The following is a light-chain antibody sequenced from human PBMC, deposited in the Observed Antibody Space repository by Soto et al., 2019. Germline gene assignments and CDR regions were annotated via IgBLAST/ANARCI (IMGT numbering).Light chain of an antibody. CDR1: QSVSSN. Sequence: EIVMTQSPATLSVSPGERATLSCRASQSVSSNLAWYQQKPGQAPRLLISGVSTRATGIPARFSGSGSGTAFTLTTSSRQSEDFAVYFCQQYYKGPPYTLGQGTKVASK. V-gene: IGKV3-15*01. CDR3: QQYYKGPPYT. J-gene: IGKJ2*01. CDR2: GVS.